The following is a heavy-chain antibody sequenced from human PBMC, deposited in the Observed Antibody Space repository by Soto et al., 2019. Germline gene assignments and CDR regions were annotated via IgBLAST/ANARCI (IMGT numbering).Heavy chain of an antibody. CDR2: INPNSGGT. D-gene: IGHD3-3*01. V-gene: IGHV1-2*04. CDR1: GYTFTGYY. CDR3: ARDEYDFWSGSPYTYYYGMDV. J-gene: IGHJ6*02. Sequence: ASVKVSCKASGYTFTGYYMHWVRQAPGQGLEWMGWINPNSGGTNYAQKFQGWVTMTRDTSISTAYMELSRLRSDDTAVYYCARDEYDFWSGSPYTYYYGMDVWGQGTTVTVSS.